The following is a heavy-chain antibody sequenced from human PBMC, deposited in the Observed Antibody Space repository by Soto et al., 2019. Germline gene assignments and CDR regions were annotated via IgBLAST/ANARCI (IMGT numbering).Heavy chain of an antibody. CDR1: GGTFSSYA. CDR2: IIPIFGTA. J-gene: IGHJ6*02. V-gene: IGHV1-69*01. D-gene: IGHD2-15*01. CDR3: ARRCSGGSCYLDYYYGMDV. Sequence: QVQLVQSGAEVKKPGSSVKVSCKASGGTFSSYAISWVRQAPGQGLEWMGWIIPIFGTANYAQTFQGRVTITADESTSTAYMELRSRRSEDTAVYYCARRCSGGSCYLDYYYGMDVWGQGTTVTVSS.